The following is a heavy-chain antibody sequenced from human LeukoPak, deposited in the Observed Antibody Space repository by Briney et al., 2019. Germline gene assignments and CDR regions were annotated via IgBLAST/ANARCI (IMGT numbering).Heavy chain of an antibody. D-gene: IGHD5-12*01. CDR1: GYTFTYRY. J-gene: IGHJ4*02. Sequence: ASVKVSCKASGYTFTYRYLHWVRQAPGQAREWMGRIIPILGIAIYAQKFQGRVTITADKSTSTAYMELSSLRSEDTAVYYCARDNGGGGYDFDYWGQGTLVTVSS. CDR2: IIPILGIA. CDR3: ARDNGGGGYDFDY. V-gene: IGHV1-69*04.